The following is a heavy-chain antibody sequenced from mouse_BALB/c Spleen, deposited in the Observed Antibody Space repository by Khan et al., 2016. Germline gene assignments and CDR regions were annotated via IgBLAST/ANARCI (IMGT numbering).Heavy chain of an antibody. Sequence: VQLQQPGAELVRPGALVKLSCKASGFNIKDYYLHWVKQRPEQGLEWVGWIDPENGHTIYDPKFQGMASMTADTSSHTAYLQLSSRTSEDTAVYYCAGEISYHASRGFAYWGQGTLGTVSA. V-gene: IGHV14-1*02. CDR1: GFNIKDYY. D-gene: IGHD2-12*01. CDR3: AGEISYHASRGFAY. CDR2: IDPENGHT. J-gene: IGHJ3*01.